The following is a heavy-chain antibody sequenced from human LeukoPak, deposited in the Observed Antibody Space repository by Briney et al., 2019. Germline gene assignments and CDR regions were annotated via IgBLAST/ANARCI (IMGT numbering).Heavy chain of an antibody. D-gene: IGHD3-10*01. Sequence: GGSLRLSCAASGFTFSRYWMSWVRQAPGKGLEWVANIKLDGSEKYYVDSVKGRFTISRDNAKNSLYLQMSSLRAEDTALYYCAKGSGNGYGSGPFDYWGQGTLVTVSS. CDR1: GFTFSRYW. V-gene: IGHV3-7*03. J-gene: IGHJ4*02. CDR2: IKLDGSEK. CDR3: AKGSGNGYGSGPFDY.